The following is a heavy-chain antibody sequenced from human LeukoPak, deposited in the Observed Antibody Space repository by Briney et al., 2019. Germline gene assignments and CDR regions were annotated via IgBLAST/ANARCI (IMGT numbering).Heavy chain of an antibody. CDR3: ARDPTVGAFDI. Sequence: PGGSLRLSCAASGFTFDDYAMHWVRQAPGKGLEWVSGITWNGDSIGYADSVKGRFTISRDNSKNTLYLQMNSLRAEDTAVYYCARDPTVGAFDIWGQGTMVTVSS. CDR1: GFTFDDYA. D-gene: IGHD4-23*01. J-gene: IGHJ3*02. V-gene: IGHV3-9*01. CDR2: ITWNGDSI.